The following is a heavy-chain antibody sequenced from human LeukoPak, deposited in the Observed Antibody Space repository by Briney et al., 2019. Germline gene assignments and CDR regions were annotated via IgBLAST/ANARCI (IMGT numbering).Heavy chain of an antibody. V-gene: IGHV4-4*07. J-gene: IGHJ6*03. CDR3: ARAERQFYYDSSGSSYYYYMDV. CDR2: IQSSGST. Sequence: SETLSLTCTVSGGSISPYYWNWIRQSAGKGLEWIGRIQSSGSTNYNPSLRGRLTISVEKSQNQFSLKLTSVTAADTAVYYCARAERQFYYDSSGSSYYYYMDVWGKGTTVAVSS. CDR1: GGSISPYY. D-gene: IGHD3-22*01.